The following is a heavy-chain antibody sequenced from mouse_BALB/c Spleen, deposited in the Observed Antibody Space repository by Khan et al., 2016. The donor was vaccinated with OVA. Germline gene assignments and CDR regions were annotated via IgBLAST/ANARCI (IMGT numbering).Heavy chain of an antibody. CDR1: GFNIKDYY. V-gene: IGHV14-1*02. CDR2: IDPDNGNT. CDR3: PRSSLRYFDY. Sequence: VRLQQSGTVLVRPGALVRLSCTASGFNIKDYYIHWVKQRPDQGLEWIGWIDPDNGNTMYDPNFQGKANITADTSSNTAYLQLSSLTSEDTAVYYCPRSSLRYFDYWGQGTTLTVSS. D-gene: IGHD6-1*01. J-gene: IGHJ2*01.